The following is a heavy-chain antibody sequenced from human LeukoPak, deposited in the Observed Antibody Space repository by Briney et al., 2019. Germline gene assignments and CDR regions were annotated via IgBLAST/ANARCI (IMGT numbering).Heavy chain of an antibody. CDR1: GFSLSTSGMC. CDR3: ARTYSSGWYPSGKYMD. V-gene: IGHV2-70*11. Sequence: SGPALVKPTQTLTLTCTFSGFSLSTSGMCVSWIRQPPGKALEWLARIDWDDDKYYSTSLKTRLTISKDTSKNQVVPTMTNMDPVDTATYFCARTYSSGWYPSGKYMDWGQGTLVTVSS. D-gene: IGHD6-19*01. CDR2: IDWDDDK. J-gene: IGHJ4*02.